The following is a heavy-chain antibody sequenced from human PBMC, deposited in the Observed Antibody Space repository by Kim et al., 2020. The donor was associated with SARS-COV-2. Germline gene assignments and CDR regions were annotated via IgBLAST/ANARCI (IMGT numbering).Heavy chain of an antibody. D-gene: IGHD2-21*02. Sequence: GGSLRLSCAASGFTFSSYAMHWVRQAPGKGLEWVAVISYDGSNKYYADSVKGRFTISRDNSKNTLYLQMNSLRAEDTAVYYCAREVCGGDCYPPGDYWGQGTLVTVSS. V-gene: IGHV3-30*04. J-gene: IGHJ4*02. CDR3: AREVCGGDCYPPGDY. CDR2: ISYDGSNK. CDR1: GFTFSSYA.